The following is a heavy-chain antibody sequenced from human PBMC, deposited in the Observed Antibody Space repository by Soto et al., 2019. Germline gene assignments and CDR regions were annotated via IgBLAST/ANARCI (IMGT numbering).Heavy chain of an antibody. Sequence: GASVKVSCKASGGTFSTYTITWVRQAPGQGLEWMGRIIPTIGIINYAQKFQGRVTITADKFTGTAYMELIRLRSDDTAVYYCAGDPDSHYNDSHASSYPWGEGTLVTVSS. J-gene: IGHJ4*02. CDR2: IIPTIGII. CDR3: AGDPDSHYNDSHASSYP. CDR1: GGTFSTYT. D-gene: IGHD3-22*01. V-gene: IGHV1-69*04.